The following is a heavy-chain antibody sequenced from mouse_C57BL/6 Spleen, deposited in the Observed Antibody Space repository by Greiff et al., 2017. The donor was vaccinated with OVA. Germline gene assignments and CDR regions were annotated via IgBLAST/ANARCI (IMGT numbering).Heavy chain of an antibody. CDR1: GYTFTSYW. Sequence: QVQLKQPGAELVRPGSSVQLSCKASGYTFTSYWMHWVKQRPIQCLDWIGNIDPSDSETHSNQKFKDKATLTVDKSSSTAYMQLSSLTSEDSAVYYCARDNYGSSSYAMDYWGQGTSVTVSS. J-gene: IGHJ4*01. CDR3: ARDNYGSSSYAMDY. CDR2: IDPSDSET. D-gene: IGHD1-1*01. V-gene: IGHV1-52*01.